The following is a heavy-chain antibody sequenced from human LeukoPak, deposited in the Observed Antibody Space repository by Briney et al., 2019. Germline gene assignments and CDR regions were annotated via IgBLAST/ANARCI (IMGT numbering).Heavy chain of an antibody. CDR1: GFTFSDYW. Sequence: GGSLRLSCAASGFTFSDYWMSWVRQAPGKGLEWVANIQQDGSEKYYVDSVKGRFTISRDNSKNTLFLQMNSLRPDDTAVYYCAKRGHYSINWYHYFDYWGQGTLVTVSS. D-gene: IGHD6-13*01. V-gene: IGHV3-7*02. CDR3: AKRGHYSINWYHYFDY. J-gene: IGHJ4*02. CDR2: IQQDGSEK.